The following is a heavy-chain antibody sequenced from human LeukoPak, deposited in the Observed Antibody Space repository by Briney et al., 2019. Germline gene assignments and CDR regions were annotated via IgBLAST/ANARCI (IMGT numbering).Heavy chain of an antibody. CDR3: ASGGQQLGH. CDR2: IYYSGST. CDR1: GGSISSYY. Sequence: SETLSLTCTVSGGSISSYYWSWIRQPPGKGLEWIGYIYYSGSTNYNPSLKSRLTISVDTSKNQFSLKLASVTAAGTAVYYCASGGQQLGHWGQGTLVTVSS. D-gene: IGHD3-16*01. V-gene: IGHV4-59*01. J-gene: IGHJ5*02.